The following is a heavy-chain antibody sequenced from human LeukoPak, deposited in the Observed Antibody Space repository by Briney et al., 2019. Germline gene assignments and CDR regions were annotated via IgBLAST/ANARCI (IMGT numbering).Heavy chain of an antibody. CDR3: ARDKQWLWGARWFDP. D-gene: IGHD6-19*01. CDR2: MNPNSGNT. Sequence: GASVKVSSKASGYTFTSYDINWVRQATGQGLEWMGWMNPNSGNTGYAQKFQGRVTMTRNTSISTAYMELSSLRSEDTAVYYCARDKQWLWGARWFDPWGQGTLVTVSS. V-gene: IGHV1-8*01. CDR1: GYTFTSYD. J-gene: IGHJ5*02.